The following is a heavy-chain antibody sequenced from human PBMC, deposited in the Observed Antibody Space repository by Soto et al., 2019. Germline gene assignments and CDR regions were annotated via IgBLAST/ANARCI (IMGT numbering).Heavy chain of an antibody. Sequence: RGESLKISCKGSGYSFTTYWICWVRQMPVKGLEWMGVIYPGDSDTRYSPSFQGQVTISADESISTAYLQWSSLKASDTAMYYCATSYYDFWSGYYRFDYCGQRTLVAVSS. CDR3: ATSYYDFWSGYYRFDY. CDR2: IYPGDSDT. V-gene: IGHV5-51*01. D-gene: IGHD3-3*01. CDR1: GYSFTTYW. J-gene: IGHJ4*02.